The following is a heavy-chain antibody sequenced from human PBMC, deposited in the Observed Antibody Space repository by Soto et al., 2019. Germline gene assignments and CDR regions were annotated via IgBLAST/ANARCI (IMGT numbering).Heavy chain of an antibody. D-gene: IGHD3-22*01. CDR2: ISSSSSYT. CDR3: ARDMDYDSSGYYDAFDI. Sequence: GGSLRLSCAASGFTFSDYYMSWIRQAPGKGLEWVSYISSSSSYTNYADSVKGRFTISRDNAKNSLYLQMNSLRAEDTAVYYCARDMDYDSSGYYDAFDIWGQGTMVTVSS. V-gene: IGHV3-11*06. J-gene: IGHJ3*02. CDR1: GFTFSDYY.